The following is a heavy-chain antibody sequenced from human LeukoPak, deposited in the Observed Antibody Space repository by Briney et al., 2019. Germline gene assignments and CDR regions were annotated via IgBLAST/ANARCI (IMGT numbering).Heavy chain of an antibody. CDR3: ARVGIWGYYYGSGRYYMDV. J-gene: IGHJ6*03. D-gene: IGHD3-10*01. CDR1: GGSISSYY. V-gene: IGHV4-59*12. CDR2: IYYSGST. Sequence: PSETLSLTCTVSGGSISSYYWSWIRQPPGKGLEWIGDIYYSGSTNYNPSLKSRVTISVDTSKNQFSLKLSSVTAADTAVYYCARVGIWGYYYGSGRYYMDVWGKGTTVTVSS.